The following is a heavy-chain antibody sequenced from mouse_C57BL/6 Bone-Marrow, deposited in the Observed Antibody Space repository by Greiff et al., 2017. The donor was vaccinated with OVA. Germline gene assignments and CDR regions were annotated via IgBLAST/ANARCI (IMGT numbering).Heavy chain of an antibody. Sequence: QVTLKVSGPGILQPSQTLSLTCSFSGFSLSTFGMGVGWIRQPSGKGLEWLVHTWGDDDKYYNPALKSRLTTFKDTSKNQFILKLTTEDTAVSATYYCARILYYGSSFDYWGQGTTLTVSS. CDR1: GFSLSTFGMG. CDR2: TWGDDDK. V-gene: IGHV8-8*01. CDR3: ARILYYGSSFDY. J-gene: IGHJ2*01. D-gene: IGHD1-1*01.